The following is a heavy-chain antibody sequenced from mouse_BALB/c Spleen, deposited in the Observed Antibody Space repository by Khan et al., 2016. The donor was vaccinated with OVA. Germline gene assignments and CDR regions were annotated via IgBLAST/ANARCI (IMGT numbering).Heavy chain of an antibody. CDR3: TRLAYYYNSEGFAY. D-gene: IGHD1-1*01. CDR1: GFTFSTFG. Sequence: EVELVESGGDLVKPGGSLKLSCAASGFTFSTFGMSWVRQTPDKRLEWVATISTGGTYTYYADNVKGRFIISRDNAKNTLDLQMSSLKSEDTAMYYCTRLAYYYNSEGFAYWGQGTLGTVSA. J-gene: IGHJ3*01. CDR2: ISTGGTYT. V-gene: IGHV5-6*01.